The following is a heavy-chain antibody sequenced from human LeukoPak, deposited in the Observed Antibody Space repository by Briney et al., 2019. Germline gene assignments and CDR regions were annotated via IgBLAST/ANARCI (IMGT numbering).Heavy chain of an antibody. CDR1: GFTFWSHG. V-gene: IGHV3-48*01. Sequence: PGGSLRLSCVASGFTFWSHGMIWVRQAPGKGLEWLSYISPRSETKNYADSVKDRFTISRDDGENSVSLHMNSLRLVDTAVYYCARVRGPTVNTMYYDLWGQGTLVTVSS. CDR2: ISPRSETK. D-gene: IGHD4-11*01. J-gene: IGHJ4*02. CDR3: ARVRGPTVNTMYYDL.